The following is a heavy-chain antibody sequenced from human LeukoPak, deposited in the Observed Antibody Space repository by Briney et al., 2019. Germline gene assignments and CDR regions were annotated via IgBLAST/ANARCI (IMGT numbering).Heavy chain of an antibody. CDR3: ARVYQSAEYYFDY. CDR2: IYYTGST. V-gene: IGHV4-59*01. D-gene: IGHD2-2*01. Sequence: PSETLSLTCTVSGGSIDSYYWSWIRQPPGKRLEGIGYIYYTGSTEYHPSLKSRVTISLDTSKNQFSLKLTSVTAADTAVYYCARVYQSAEYYFDYWGQGNLVSVSS. J-gene: IGHJ4*02. CDR1: GGSIDSYY.